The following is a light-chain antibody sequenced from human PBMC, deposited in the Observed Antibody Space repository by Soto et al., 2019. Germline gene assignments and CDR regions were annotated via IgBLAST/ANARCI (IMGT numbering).Light chain of an antibody. J-gene: IGKJ1*01. CDR2: LGS. V-gene: IGKV2-28*01. CDR3: MQALQTSWT. CDR1: QSLLHSNGYNY. Sequence: DIVMTQSPLSLPVTPGEPASISCRSSQSLLHSNGYNYLDWYLQKPGQSPQLLIYLGSNRASGGPDMFSGSATGTDFTLKISRMEAEDVGVYYCMQALQTSWTFGQGTKVDIK.